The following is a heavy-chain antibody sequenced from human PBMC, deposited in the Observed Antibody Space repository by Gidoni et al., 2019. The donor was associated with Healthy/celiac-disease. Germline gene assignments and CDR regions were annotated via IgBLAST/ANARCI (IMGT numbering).Heavy chain of an antibody. CDR2: INHSGST. V-gene: IGHV4-34*01. CDR1: GGSFSGYY. Sequence: QVHLQQWGAGLLKPSETLSLTCAVYGGSFSGYYWSWIRQPPGKGLEWIGEINHSGSTNYNPSLKSRVTISVDTSKNQFSLKLSSVTAADTAVYYCARTRVALPPNYYYYYGMDVWGQGTTVTVSS. D-gene: IGHD2-15*01. CDR3: ARTRVALPPNYYYYYGMDV. J-gene: IGHJ6*02.